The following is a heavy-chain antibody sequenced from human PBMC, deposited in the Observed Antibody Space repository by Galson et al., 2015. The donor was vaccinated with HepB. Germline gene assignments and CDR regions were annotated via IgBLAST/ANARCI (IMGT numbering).Heavy chain of an antibody. V-gene: IGHV3-15*01. J-gene: IGHJ4*02. Sequence: SLRLSCATSGFTFSNAWMNWVRQAPGKGLEWVGRIKSKTFGGTTDYAAHVKGRFTISRDDSKRTLYLEMNNLKTEDTGVFHCATVEHGQSCWDQGTLVTVSS. CDR1: GFTFSNAW. CDR3: ATVEHGQSC. CDR2: IKSKTFGGTT. D-gene: IGHD1/OR15-1a*01.